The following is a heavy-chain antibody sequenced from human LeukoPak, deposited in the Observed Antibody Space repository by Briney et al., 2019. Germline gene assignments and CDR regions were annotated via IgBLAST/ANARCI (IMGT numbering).Heavy chain of an antibody. J-gene: IGHJ4*02. CDR1: GFTFSRYA. CDR3: ARDPWRGDTAMVYPHY. D-gene: IGHD5-18*01. V-gene: IGHV3-30-3*01. CDR2: ISYDGSNK. Sequence: GGSLRLSCAASGFTFSRYAMHWVRQAPGKGLESVAVISYDGSNKYYADSVKGRFTISRDNSKNTLYLQMNSLRAEDTAVYYCARDPWRGDTAMVYPHYWGQGTLVTVSS.